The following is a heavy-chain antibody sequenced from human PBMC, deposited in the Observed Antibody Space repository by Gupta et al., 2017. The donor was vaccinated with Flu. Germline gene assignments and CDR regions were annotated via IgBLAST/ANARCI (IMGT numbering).Heavy chain of an antibody. J-gene: IGHJ5*02. V-gene: IGHV4-34*01. CDR3: ARVGLAAFGSNWFDP. Sequence: GSGIRQSPGKGLEWIGEIHQSGDTNYNPSLKSRVTISLDTSKSQFSLSLSSVTAADTAVYYCARVGLAAFGSNWFDPWGQGTLVTVSS. D-gene: IGHD6-13*01. CDR2: IHQSGDT.